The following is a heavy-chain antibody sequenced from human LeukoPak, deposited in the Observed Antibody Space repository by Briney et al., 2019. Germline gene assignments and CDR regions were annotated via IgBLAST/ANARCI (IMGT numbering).Heavy chain of an antibody. D-gene: IGHD6-13*01. Sequence: ASVKVSCKASGYTFTGYYMHWVRQAPGQGLEWMGWINPNSGGTNYAQKFQGRVTMTRDTPIGTAYMELSRLRSDDTAVYYCARGGSSWYRFDYWGQGTLVTVSS. CDR2: INPNSGGT. CDR1: GYTFTGYY. J-gene: IGHJ4*02. V-gene: IGHV1-2*02. CDR3: ARGGSSWYRFDY.